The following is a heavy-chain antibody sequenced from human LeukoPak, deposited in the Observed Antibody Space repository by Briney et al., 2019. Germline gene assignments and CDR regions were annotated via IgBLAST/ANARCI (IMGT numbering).Heavy chain of an antibody. CDR3: AKDTEGYTYGYYYYGMDV. CDR2: ISGDSGST. V-gene: IGHV3-43*02. Sequence: PGGSLRLSCAASGFTFDDYAMHWVRQAPGKGLEWVSLISGDSGSTYYADSVKGRFTISRDNSKNSLYLQMNSLRNDDTALYYCAKDTEGYTYGYYYYGMDVWGQGTTVTVPS. CDR1: GFTFDDYA. D-gene: IGHD5-18*01. J-gene: IGHJ6*02.